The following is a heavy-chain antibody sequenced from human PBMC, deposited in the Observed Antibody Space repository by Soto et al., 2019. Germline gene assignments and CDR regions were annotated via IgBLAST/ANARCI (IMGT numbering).Heavy chain of an antibody. CDR1: GFTFFNYA. V-gene: IGHV3-23*01. CDR2: IGGTGAPT. D-gene: IGHD2-8*01. J-gene: IGHJ3*02. Sequence: EVQLLESGGGLEQPGGSLTISCAASGFTFFNYAMTWVRQAPGKGLEWVSSIGGTGAPTKYADSVKGRFTISRDNSKNTWYRQLSSLRPEDTAVYYGGRDPNGNHIGAFKMWGQGTVVTVSS. CDR3: GRDPNGNHIGAFKM.